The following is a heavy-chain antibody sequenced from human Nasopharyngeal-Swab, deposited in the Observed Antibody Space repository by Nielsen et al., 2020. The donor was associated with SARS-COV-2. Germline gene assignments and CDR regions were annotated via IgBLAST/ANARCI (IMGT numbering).Heavy chain of an antibody. CDR1: GFTFDEYS. V-gene: IGHV3-9*01. J-gene: IGHJ6*02. CDR3: AKDRGDSSGYYRYFYYGMDV. Sequence: GGSLRLSCVASGFTFDEYSMHWVRQAPGKGLEWVASISWSGGATGYADSVKGRFTISRDNAKNSLYLQMKSLRPEDTALYYCAKDRGDSSGYYRYFYYGMDVWGQGTTVTVSS. D-gene: IGHD3-22*01. CDR2: ISWSGGAT.